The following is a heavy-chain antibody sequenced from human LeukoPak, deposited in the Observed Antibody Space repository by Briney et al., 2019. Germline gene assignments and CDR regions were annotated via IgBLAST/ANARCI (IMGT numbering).Heavy chain of an antibody. J-gene: IGHJ4*02. Sequence: SETLSLTCTVSGYSITSGYYWAWIRQSPGKGLEWIGSIYHSGNTYYNPSLKSRVIILVEPSKNQFSLQLGSVTAADTAVYYCARGKGLDYWGQGTLVTVSS. D-gene: IGHD3-16*01. CDR1: GYSITSGYY. CDR3: ARGKGLDY. CDR2: IYHSGNT. V-gene: IGHV4-38-2*02.